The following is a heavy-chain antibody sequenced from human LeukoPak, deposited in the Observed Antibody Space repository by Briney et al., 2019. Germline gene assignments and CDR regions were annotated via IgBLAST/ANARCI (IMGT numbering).Heavy chain of an antibody. V-gene: IGHV3-48*03. Sequence: PGRSLRLSCAASGFTFSNYELNWIRQAPGEGLEWLAGISSCAISIYYADSVKGRFTISRDDAKNSVYLQMSSLRADDTAIYYCARERPGDPGDETIFGGVPFDYWGQGTLVTVSS. CDR1: GFTFSNYE. CDR3: ARERPGDPGDETIFGGVPFDY. D-gene: IGHD3-3*01. CDR2: ISSCAISI. J-gene: IGHJ4*02.